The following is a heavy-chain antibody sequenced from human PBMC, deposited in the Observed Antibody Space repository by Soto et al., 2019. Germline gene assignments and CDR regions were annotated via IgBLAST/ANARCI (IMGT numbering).Heavy chain of an antibody. J-gene: IGHJ4*02. CDR3: ARDRHTMVRGVILDY. CDR2: ISSSSSYI. V-gene: IGHV3-21*01. D-gene: IGHD3-10*01. CDR1: GFTFSSYS. Sequence: PGGSLRLSCAVSGFTFSSYSMNCVRQAPGKGLEWVSSISSSSSYIYYADSVKGRFTISRDNAKNSLYLQMNSLRAEDTAVYYCARDRHTMVRGVILDYWGQGTLVTVSS.